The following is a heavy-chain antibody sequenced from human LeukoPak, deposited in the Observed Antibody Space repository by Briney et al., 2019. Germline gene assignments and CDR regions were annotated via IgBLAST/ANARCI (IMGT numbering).Heavy chain of an antibody. D-gene: IGHD3-10*01. V-gene: IGHV3-30*02. CDR1: GFTFSSYG. CDR3: AKSTYYYGSGSYSPFDY. J-gene: IGHJ4*02. CDR2: IRYDGSNK. Sequence: PGGSLRLSCAASGFTFSSYGMHWVRQAPGKGLEWVAFIRYDGSNKYYADSVKGRFTISRDNSKNTLYLQMNSLRAEDTAVYYCAKSTYYYGSGSYSPFDYWGQGTLVTVSS.